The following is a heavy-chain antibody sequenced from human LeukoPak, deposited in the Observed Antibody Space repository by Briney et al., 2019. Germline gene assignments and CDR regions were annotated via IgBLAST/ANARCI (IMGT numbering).Heavy chain of an antibody. V-gene: IGHV3-7*03. D-gene: IGHD3-16*01. CDR2: INHNGNVN. J-gene: IGHJ6*02. Sequence: GGSLRLSCAASGFTFSSYWMNWARQAPGKGLEWVASINHNGNVNYYVDSVKGRFTISRDNAKDSLYPQMSNLRAEDTAVYFCARGGGLDVWGQGATVTVSS. CDR1: GFTFSSYW. CDR3: ARGGGLDV.